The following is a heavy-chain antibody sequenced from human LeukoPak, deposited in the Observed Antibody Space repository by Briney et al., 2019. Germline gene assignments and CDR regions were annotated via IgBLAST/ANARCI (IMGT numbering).Heavy chain of an antibody. CDR1: GYTFTSYY. J-gene: IGHJ4*02. D-gene: IGHD2-15*01. CDR3: ARVGLDCSGGSCYSRPAFDY. Sequence: ASVKVSCKASGYTFTSYYMHWVRQAPGQGLEWMGIISPSGGSTSYAQKFQGRVTMTRDTSTSTVYMELSSLRSEDTAVYYCARVGLDCSGGSCYSRPAFDYWGQGTLVTVSS. CDR2: ISPSGGST. V-gene: IGHV1-46*01.